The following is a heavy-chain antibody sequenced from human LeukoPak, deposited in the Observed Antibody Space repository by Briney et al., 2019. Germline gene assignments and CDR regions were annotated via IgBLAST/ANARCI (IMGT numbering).Heavy chain of an antibody. CDR3: ARGRDQIYGDYGYYFDY. V-gene: IGHV4-61*01. CDR1: GGSVSSGSYY. J-gene: IGHJ4*02. D-gene: IGHD4-17*01. Sequence: KPSETLSLTCTVSGGSVSSGSYYWSWIRQPPGKGLEWIGYIYYSGSTNYNPSLKSRVTISVDTSKNLFSLKLSSVTAADTAVYYCARGRDQIYGDYGYYFDYWGQGTLVTVSS. CDR2: IYYSGST.